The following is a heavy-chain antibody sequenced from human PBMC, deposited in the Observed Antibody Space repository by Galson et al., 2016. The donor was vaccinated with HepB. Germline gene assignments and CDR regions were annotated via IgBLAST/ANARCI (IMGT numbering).Heavy chain of an antibody. Sequence: SVKVSCKASGYRFTTYSIHWVRRAPGQGLKWMGWTNAGNGNTKLSEKFQARVAISTDTSATTAYMELNNLTSEDTAVYYCARKRLGAANWFDSWGQGTLVRVSS. D-gene: IGHD3-10*01. J-gene: IGHJ5*01. CDR1: GYRFTTYS. CDR3: ARKRLGAANWFDS. CDR2: TNAGNGNT. V-gene: IGHV1-3*01.